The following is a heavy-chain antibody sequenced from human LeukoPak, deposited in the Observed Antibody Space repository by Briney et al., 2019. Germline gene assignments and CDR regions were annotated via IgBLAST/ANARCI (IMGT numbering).Heavy chain of an antibody. D-gene: IGHD6-19*01. CDR1: GFTFSSYS. V-gene: IGHV3-21*01. CDR2: ISSSSSYI. CDR3: ARDSSVGAENWYSSGWDDAFDI. J-gene: IGHJ3*02. Sequence: GGSLRLSCAASGFTFSSYSMNWVRQAPGKGLEWVSSISSSSSYIYCADSVKGRFTISRDSAKNSLYLQMNSLRAEDTAVYYCARDSSVGAENWYSSGWDDAFDIWGQGTMVTVSS.